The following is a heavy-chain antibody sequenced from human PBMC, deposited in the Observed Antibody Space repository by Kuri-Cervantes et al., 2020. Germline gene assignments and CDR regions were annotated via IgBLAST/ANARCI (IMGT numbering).Heavy chain of an antibody. Sequence: GESLKISCAASGFTVSSNYMSWVRQAPGKGLEWVSAIYSGGSTYYADSVKGRFTISRDNSKNTLYLQMNSLRAEDTAVYYCAKSMARWYPKYYYYGMDVWGQGTTVTVSS. CDR2: IYSGGST. J-gene: IGHJ6*02. V-gene: IGHV3-66*01. CDR1: GFTVSSNY. D-gene: IGHD6-13*01. CDR3: AKSMARWYPKYYYYGMDV.